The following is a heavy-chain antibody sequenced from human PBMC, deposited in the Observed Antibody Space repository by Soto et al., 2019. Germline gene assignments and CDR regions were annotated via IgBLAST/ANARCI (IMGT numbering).Heavy chain of an antibody. CDR2: VDPVDGET. V-gene: IGHV1-69-2*01. CDR3: ATGGDIRFFCDDP. D-gene: IGHD3-3*01. Sequence: EVQLVQSGTEVKKPGATVKISCKVSGYTFIDYYIHWVKQAPGKGLEWVGLVDPVDGETVYAEKFRGRVSMTADTSTDTAYMELRSLISDDTAVYYCATGGDIRFFCDDPWGQGTLVTVSS. CDR1: GYTFIDYY. J-gene: IGHJ5*02.